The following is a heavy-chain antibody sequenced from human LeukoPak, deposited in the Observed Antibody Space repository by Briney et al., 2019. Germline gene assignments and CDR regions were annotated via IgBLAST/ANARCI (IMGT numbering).Heavy chain of an antibody. J-gene: IGHJ4*02. D-gene: IGHD1-26*01. Sequence: SETLSLTCTVSGGSISSGGYYWSWIRQPPGKGLEWIAYIYYSGSTYYNPSLKSRVTISLDTSKNQFSLKLSSVTAADTAVYYCARAPVYSGTFFDYWGQGTLVTVSS. CDR1: GGSISSGGYY. CDR2: IYYSGST. V-gene: IGHV4-30-4*01. CDR3: ARAPVYSGTFFDY.